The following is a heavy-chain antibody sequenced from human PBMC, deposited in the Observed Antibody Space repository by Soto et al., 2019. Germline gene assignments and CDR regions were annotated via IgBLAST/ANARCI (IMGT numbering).Heavy chain of an antibody. CDR1: GFTFNNFA. J-gene: IGHJ6*03. CDR3: AKNRGSGSLYYYNADV. Sequence: EVQVLESGGGLEEPGGSLRLSCVGSGFTFNNFAMSWVRQVPGKGLEWVSIIRGSGGTTFYADSVKGRFTISRDNSKNTLYLQMNSLRAEDTALYYCAKNRGSGSLYYYNADVWGQGTTVTVS. V-gene: IGHV3-23*01. D-gene: IGHD3-10*01. CDR2: IRGSGGTT.